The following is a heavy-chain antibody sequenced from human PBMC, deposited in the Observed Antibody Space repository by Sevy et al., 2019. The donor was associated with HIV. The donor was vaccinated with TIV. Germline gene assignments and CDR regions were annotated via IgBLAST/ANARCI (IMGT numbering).Heavy chain of an antibody. CDR3: ARELGSGSLDY. CDR1: GFTFSNFE. J-gene: IGHJ4*02. Sequence: GGSLRLSCVASGFTFSNFEMNWVRQAPGKGLEWVSYINRRSSTTYSADSVKGRFTISRDNAKNSLYLQMNSLRAEDTGVYYCARELGSGSLDYWVQGTLVTVSS. D-gene: IGHD1-26*01. CDR2: INRRSSTT. V-gene: IGHV3-48*03.